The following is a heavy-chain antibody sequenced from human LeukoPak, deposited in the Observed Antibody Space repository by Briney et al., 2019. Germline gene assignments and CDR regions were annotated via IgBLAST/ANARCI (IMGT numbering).Heavy chain of an antibody. CDR1: GYTFTGYY. J-gene: IGHJ6*03. CDR3: ARESQHLWFGELLVTYYYYMDV. CDR2: INHHSDGT. Sequence: EASLMDSCKASGYTFTGYYMHWVRQAPGQGLVWMGWINHHSDGTNYAKKFQDSDTMTTDKSISTTYKELSRLSSDDTAVYCCARESQHLWFGELLVTYYYYMDVWGKGTTVTISS. D-gene: IGHD3-10*01. V-gene: IGHV1-2*02.